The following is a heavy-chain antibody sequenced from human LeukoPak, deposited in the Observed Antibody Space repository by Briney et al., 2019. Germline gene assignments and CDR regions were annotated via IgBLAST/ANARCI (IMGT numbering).Heavy chain of an antibody. D-gene: IGHD1-26*01. CDR2: ISYDGSNK. J-gene: IGHJ3*02. V-gene: IGHV3-30*18. CDR1: GFTFSSYG. Sequence: GGSLRLSCAASGFTFSSYGMHWVRQAPGKGLEWVAVISYDGSNKYYADSVKGRFTISRDNSKNTLYLQMNSLRAEDTAVYYCAKDRPSGIVGATRDAFDIWGQGTMVTVSS. CDR3: AKDRPSGIVGATRDAFDI.